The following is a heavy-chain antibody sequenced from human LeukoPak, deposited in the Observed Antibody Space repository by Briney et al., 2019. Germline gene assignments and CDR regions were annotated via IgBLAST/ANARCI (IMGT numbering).Heavy chain of an antibody. D-gene: IGHD5-18*01. CDR1: GGSFSGYY. V-gene: IGHV4-34*01. J-gene: IGHJ5*02. CDR2: INHSGST. CDR3: ARRGVQLWLRGWFDP. Sequence: SETLSLTCAVYGGSFSGYYWSWIRQPPGKGLEWIGEINHSGSTNYNPSLKSRVTISVDTSKNQFSLKLSSVTAAGTAVYYCARRGVQLWLRGWFDPWGQGTLVTVSS.